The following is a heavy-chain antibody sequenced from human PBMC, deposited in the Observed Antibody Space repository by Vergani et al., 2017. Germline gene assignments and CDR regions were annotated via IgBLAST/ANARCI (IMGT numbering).Heavy chain of an antibody. CDR1: GFTFSSYS. CDR2: ISTSSSYI. Sequence: EVQLVESGGGLVKPGGSLRLSCAASGFTFSSYSMNWVRQAPGKGLEWVSSISTSSSYIYYADSVKGRFPISRDNAKNSLYLQMNSLRAEDTAVYYCARVRYCGGDCQNDAFDIWGQGTMVTVSS. V-gene: IGHV3-21*01. CDR3: ARVRYCGGDCQNDAFDI. J-gene: IGHJ3*02. D-gene: IGHD2-21*01.